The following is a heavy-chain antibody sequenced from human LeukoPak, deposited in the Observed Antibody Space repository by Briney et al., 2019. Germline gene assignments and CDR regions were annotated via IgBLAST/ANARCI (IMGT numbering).Heavy chain of an antibody. D-gene: IGHD3-16*02. V-gene: IGHV1-2*02. J-gene: IGHJ4*02. CDR3: ARLSTPNLYYFDY. CDR1: GYTFTGYY. CDR2: INPNSGVT. Sequence: ASAQVSCKASGYTFTGYYMHWVRQAPGQGLEWMGWINPNSGVTYYAQKFQGRVSMTRDTSISTAYMEVSRLRSDDSALYYCARLSTPNLYYFDYWGQGTLVTVSS.